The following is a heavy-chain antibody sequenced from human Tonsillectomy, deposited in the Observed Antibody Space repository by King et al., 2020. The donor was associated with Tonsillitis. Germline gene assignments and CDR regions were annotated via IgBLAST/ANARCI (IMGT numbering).Heavy chain of an antibody. J-gene: IGHJ4*02. V-gene: IGHV3-30*18. CDR2: ISYDGIIK. CDR1: GFTCSSYA. Sequence: VQLVESGGGVVQPGRSLRLSCAASGFTCSSYAIHWVRQAPGKGLEWVAVISYDGIIKYYADSVKGRFTISRDNSKNTLYLQMNSLRTEDTAVYYCAKEEVGFDYWGQGTLVTVSS. CDR3: AKEEVGFDY.